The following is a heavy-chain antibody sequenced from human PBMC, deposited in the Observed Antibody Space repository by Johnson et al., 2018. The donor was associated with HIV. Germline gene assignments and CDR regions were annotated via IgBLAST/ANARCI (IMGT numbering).Heavy chain of an antibody. CDR1: GFSFSDYY. Sequence: QVQLVESGGGLVQPGGSLRLSCAASGFSFSDYYMSWIRQAPGKGLEWISYMSSSGSTIYHAESVKGRFTISRDNAKNSLYLQMNSLRAEDTAVYYCARGSYYDSSGDAFDIWGQGTMVTVSS. D-gene: IGHD3-22*01. CDR2: MSSSGSTI. J-gene: IGHJ3*02. CDR3: ARGSYYDSSGDAFDI. V-gene: IGHV3-11*04.